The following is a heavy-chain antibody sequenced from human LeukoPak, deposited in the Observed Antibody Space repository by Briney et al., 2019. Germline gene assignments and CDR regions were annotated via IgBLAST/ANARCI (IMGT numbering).Heavy chain of an antibody. Sequence: ASVKVSCKASRGTFSSYAISWVRQAPGQGLEWMGGISAYNGNTNYAQKLQGRVTMTTDTSTSTAYMELRSLRSDDTAVYYCARDPGDDSSGYPPDYWGQGTLVTVSS. V-gene: IGHV1-18*01. CDR3: ARDPGDDSSGYPPDY. J-gene: IGHJ4*02. CDR2: ISAYNGNT. D-gene: IGHD3-22*01. CDR1: RGTFSSYA.